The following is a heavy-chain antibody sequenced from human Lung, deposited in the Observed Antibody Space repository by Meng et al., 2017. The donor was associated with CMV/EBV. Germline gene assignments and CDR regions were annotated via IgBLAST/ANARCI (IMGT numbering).Heavy chain of an antibody. Sequence: ASVXVSXKASGYSFTGYYMHWVRQAPGQGLEWMGWIIPNSGGANYAQKFQGRATMTRDTSISTAYMELSSLRSDDTAIYYCARVYCSGGTCYDAFDIWGQGTXVTVS. CDR3: ARVYCSGGTCYDAFDI. CDR2: IIPNSGGA. CDR1: GYSFTGYY. J-gene: IGHJ3*02. D-gene: IGHD2-15*01. V-gene: IGHV1-2*02.